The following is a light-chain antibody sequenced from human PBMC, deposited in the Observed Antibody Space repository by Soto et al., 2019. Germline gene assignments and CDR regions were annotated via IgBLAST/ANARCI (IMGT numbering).Light chain of an antibody. Sequence: QSALTQPASVSGSPGQSITISCTGTSSDDGSYNLVSWYQQHPGKAPKLMIYEGSKRPSGVSNRFSGSKSGNTASLTISGLQAEDEADYYCCSYAGSRVFGGGTQLTVL. CDR3: CSYAGSRV. CDR1: SSDDGSYNL. V-gene: IGLV2-23*01. CDR2: EGS. J-gene: IGLJ7*01.